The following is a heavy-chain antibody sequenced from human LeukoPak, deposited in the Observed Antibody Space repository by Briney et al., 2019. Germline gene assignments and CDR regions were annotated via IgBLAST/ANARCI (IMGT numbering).Heavy chain of an antibody. J-gene: IGHJ5*02. CDR2: IYYSGIT. Sequence: KPSETLSLTCTVSGGSISSSSYYWGWIRQPPGKGLEWIWSIYYSGITYYTPSLKSRVPISVDTSKNQFSLKLSSVTAADTAVYYCARYLPTKGVRYNWFDPWGQGTLVTVSS. CDR3: ARYLPTKGVRYNWFDP. V-gene: IGHV4-39*07. D-gene: IGHD5-12*01. CDR1: GGSISSSSYY.